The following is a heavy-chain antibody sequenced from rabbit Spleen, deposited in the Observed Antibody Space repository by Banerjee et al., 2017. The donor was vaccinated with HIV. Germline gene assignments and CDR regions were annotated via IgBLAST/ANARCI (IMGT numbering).Heavy chain of an antibody. J-gene: IGHJ4*01. V-gene: IGHV1S40*01. CDR3: ARETSSGWGIVSYYFTL. Sequence: QSLEESGGDLVKPEGSLTLTCTASGVSFSSRYYMCWVRQAPGKGLEWIACIASGSSGDTYYASWAKGRFTISKTSSTTVTLQMTSLTAADTATYFCARETSSGWGIVSYYFTLWGPGTLVTVS. CDR2: IASGSSGDT. D-gene: IGHD4-1*01. CDR1: GVSFSSRYY.